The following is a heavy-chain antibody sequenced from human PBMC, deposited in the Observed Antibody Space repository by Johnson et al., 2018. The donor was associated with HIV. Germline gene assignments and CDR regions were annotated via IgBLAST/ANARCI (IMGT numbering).Heavy chain of an antibody. Sequence: VQLVESGGGVVRPGGSLRLSCAAAGFTFDDYGMSWVRQAPGKGLEWVSVIYSGGSTYYADSVKGRFTISRDNSKNTLYLQMNSLRAEDTAVYYCAKELAADGVDAFDIWGQGTMVTVS. V-gene: IGHV3-66*02. CDR3: AKELAADGVDAFDI. CDR2: IYSGGST. CDR1: GFTFDDYG. D-gene: IGHD6-13*01. J-gene: IGHJ3*02.